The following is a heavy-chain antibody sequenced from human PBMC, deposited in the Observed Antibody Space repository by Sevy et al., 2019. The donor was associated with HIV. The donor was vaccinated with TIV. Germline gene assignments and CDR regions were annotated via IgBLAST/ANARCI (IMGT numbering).Heavy chain of an antibody. CDR2: ISYDGSNK. D-gene: IGHD3-22*01. CDR3: ARDYYDSSGYAFDI. Sequence: GGSLRLSCAASGFTFSSYAMHWVRQAPGKGLEWVAVISYDGSNKYYADSVKGRFTISRDNSKNTLYLQMNSLRAEDTAVYYCARDYYDSSGYAFDIWGQGTMVNVSS. J-gene: IGHJ3*02. V-gene: IGHV3-30-3*01. CDR1: GFTFSSYA.